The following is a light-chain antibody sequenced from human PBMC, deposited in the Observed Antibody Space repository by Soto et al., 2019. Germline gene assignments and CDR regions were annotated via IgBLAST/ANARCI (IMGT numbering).Light chain of an antibody. Sequence: DVQMTQSPSSLSASVGDSVTITCRASQSVFNHLSWFQQRPGKGPKLLIYDASSLHAGVPSRFSGSGYGTDFTPTISTVQPEDSAIYYCDQSSSTPLTFGGGTRVELK. J-gene: IGKJ4*01. V-gene: IGKV1-39*01. CDR1: QSVFNH. CDR2: DAS. CDR3: DQSSSTPLT.